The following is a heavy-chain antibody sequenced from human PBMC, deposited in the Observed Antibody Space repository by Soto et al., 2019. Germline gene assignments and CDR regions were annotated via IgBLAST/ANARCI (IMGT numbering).Heavy chain of an antibody. CDR2: IYYSGST. CDR1: GGSISSYY. V-gene: IGHV4-59*08. CDR3: ARGLITGSHYAGGWYYFDS. Sequence: SETLSLTCTVSGGSISSYYWSWIRQPPGKGLEWIGYIYYSGSTNYNPSLKSRVTISVDTSKNQFSLKLSSVTAADTAVYYCARGLITGSHYAGGWYYFDSWGQGTQVTVSS. J-gene: IGHJ4*02. D-gene: IGHD6-19*01.